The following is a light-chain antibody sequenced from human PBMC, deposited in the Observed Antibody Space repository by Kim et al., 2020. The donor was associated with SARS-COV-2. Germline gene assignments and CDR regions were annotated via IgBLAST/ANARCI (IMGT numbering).Light chain of an antibody. V-gene: IGKV1-5*03. CDR2: KAS. CDR1: QSISTW. J-gene: IGKJ1*01. CDR3: QQYDSYPS. Sequence: DIQMTQSPSTLSASVGDRVTITCRASQSISTWLAWYQQKPGKAAKILIYKASSLESGVPSRFSGSGSGTEFTLTISRLQPDDFATYYCQQYDSYPSFGQGTKVDIK.